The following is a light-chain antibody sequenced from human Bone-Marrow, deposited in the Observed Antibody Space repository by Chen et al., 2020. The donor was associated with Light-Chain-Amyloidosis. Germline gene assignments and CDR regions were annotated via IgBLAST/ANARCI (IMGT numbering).Light chain of an antibody. J-gene: IGLJ3*02. CDR3: QVWDRSSDRPV. Sequence: SYVLTQPSSVSVAPGKTSTIACGGNNIGSTSVHWYQQTPGQSPLLVVYDDSERPSGIPERFSGSNSGNTATLTISRVEAGDEADYYCQVWDRSSDRPVFGGGTKLTVL. V-gene: IGLV3-21*03. CDR1: NIGSTS. CDR2: DDS.